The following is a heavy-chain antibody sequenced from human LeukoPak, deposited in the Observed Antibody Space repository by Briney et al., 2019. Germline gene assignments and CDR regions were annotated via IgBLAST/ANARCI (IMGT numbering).Heavy chain of an antibody. V-gene: IGHV1-58*02. CDR2: IVVGSGNT. Sequence: SVKVSCKASGFTLTSSAMQWVRQARGQRLEWIGWIVVGSGNTNYAQKFQERVTITRDMSTSTAYMELSSLRSEDTAEYYCAAGHYFDYWGQGTLVTVSS. CDR3: AAGHYFDY. J-gene: IGHJ4*02. CDR1: GFTLTSSA.